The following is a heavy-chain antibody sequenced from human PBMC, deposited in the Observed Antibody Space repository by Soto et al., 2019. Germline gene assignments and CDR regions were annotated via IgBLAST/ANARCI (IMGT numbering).Heavy chain of an antibody. J-gene: IGHJ6*02. CDR2: ISSSGITI. V-gene: IGHV3-11*01. Sequence: GGSLLRSCAASLFTCGDYYMSWSRPSPAKGLEWVSYISSSGITIYYADSVKGRFTISRDNAKNSLYLQMNSLRAEDTAVYYCARASNSGSYYSYGMDVWGQGTKVTVS. CDR3: ARASNSGSYYSYGMDV. D-gene: IGHD1-26*01. CDR1: LFTCGDYY.